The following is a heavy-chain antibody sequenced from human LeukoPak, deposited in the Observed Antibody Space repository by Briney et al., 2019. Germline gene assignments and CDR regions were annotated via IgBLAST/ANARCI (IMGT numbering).Heavy chain of an antibody. CDR2: IKRKTDGGTV. Sequence: GGSLRLSCVASGFTFTSAWISWVRQAPGKGLEWVGRIKRKTDGGTVEYAAPVKGRFTISRDDSRNTLYLQMNSLKTEDAAVYYCTTSNFGFPFDYWGQGTLVTVSS. D-gene: IGHD3-3*01. CDR1: GFTFTSAW. CDR3: TTSNFGFPFDY. J-gene: IGHJ4*02. V-gene: IGHV3-15*01.